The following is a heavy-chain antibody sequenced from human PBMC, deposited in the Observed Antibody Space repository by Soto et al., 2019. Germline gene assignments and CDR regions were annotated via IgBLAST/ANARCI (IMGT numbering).Heavy chain of an antibody. CDR2: TYYRSKWYN. J-gene: IGHJ6*03. CDR1: GDSVSSNSAA. CDR3: ARDAIVKDIVVVPAARRRYYYYYYMDV. D-gene: IGHD2-2*01. V-gene: IGHV6-1*01. Sequence: TLSLTCAISGDSVSSNSAAWNWIRQSPSRGLEWLGRTYYRSKWYNDYAVSVKSRITINPDTSKNQFSLQLNSVTPEDTAVYYCARDAIVKDIVVVPAARRRYYYYYYMDVWGKGTTVTVSS.